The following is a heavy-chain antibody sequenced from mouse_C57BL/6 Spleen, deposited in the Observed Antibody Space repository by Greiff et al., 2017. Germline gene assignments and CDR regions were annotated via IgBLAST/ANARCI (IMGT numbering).Heavy chain of an antibody. CDR1: GYTFTDYE. Sequence: VQLQQSGAELVRPGASVTLSCKASGYTFTDYEMHWVKQTPVHGLEWIGTIDPETGGTAYNQKFKGKAILTADKSSSTAYMELRSLTSEDSAVYYCAGGNVWAYWGQETLVTVSA. CDR2: IDPETGGT. V-gene: IGHV1-15*01. J-gene: IGHJ3*01. CDR3: AGGNVWAY.